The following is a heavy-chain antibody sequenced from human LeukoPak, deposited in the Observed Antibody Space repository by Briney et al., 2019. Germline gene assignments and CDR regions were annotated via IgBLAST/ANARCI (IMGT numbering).Heavy chain of an antibody. D-gene: IGHD3-3*01. CDR2: ISGTGGYT. J-gene: IGHJ5*02. V-gene: IGHV3-23*01. Sequence: PGGSLRLSCAASGFTFSSYAMSWVRQAPGKGLEWVSAISGTGGYTYYADSVKGRFTISRDNSKNTLHLQMSSLRAEDTAVYYCAKEPDFWSEQNWFDPWGQGSLVTVSS. CDR3: AKEPDFWSEQNWFDP. CDR1: GFTFSSYA.